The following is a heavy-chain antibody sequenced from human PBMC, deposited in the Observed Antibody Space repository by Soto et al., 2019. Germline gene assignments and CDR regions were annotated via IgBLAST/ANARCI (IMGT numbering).Heavy chain of an antibody. D-gene: IGHD3-10*01. CDR1: GFTFSDYY. J-gene: IGHJ4*02. CDR3: ARDKLWFGESTAFDY. V-gene: IGHV3-11*06. CDR2: ISSSSSYT. Sequence: QVQLVESGGGLVKPGGSLRLSCAASGFTFSDYYMSWIRQAPGKGLEWVSYISSSSSYTNYADSVKGRFTISRDNAQNSLYLQMNSLRAEDTAVYYCARDKLWFGESTAFDYWGQGPLVTVSS.